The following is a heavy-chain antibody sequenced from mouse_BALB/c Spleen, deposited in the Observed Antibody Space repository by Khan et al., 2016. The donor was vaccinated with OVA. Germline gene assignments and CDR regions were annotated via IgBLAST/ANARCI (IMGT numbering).Heavy chain of an antibody. Sequence: VQLKESGAELVRPGALVNLSCKASGFNIKDYYMHWVKQRPEQGLVWIGRIDPENGNTIYDPKFPGKASITSDTSSNTAYLQLSSLTSEDTAVYYCARDGYSPWFAYWGQGTLVTVSA. J-gene: IGHJ3*01. CDR3: ARDGYSPWFAY. D-gene: IGHD2-3*01. CDR1: GFNIKDYY. V-gene: IGHV14-1*02. CDR2: IDPENGNT.